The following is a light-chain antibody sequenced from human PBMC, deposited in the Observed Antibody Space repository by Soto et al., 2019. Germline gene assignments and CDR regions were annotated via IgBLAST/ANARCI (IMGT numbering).Light chain of an antibody. Sequence: ETVMTQSPATLSVSPGEGATLSCWASQSVNSNLAWYQQKLGQAPRVLIYGASTRATGIPARFSGSGSETEFILTISSLQSEDSATYYCQHYNTWPWTFGQGTKVDIK. J-gene: IGKJ1*01. CDR2: GAS. V-gene: IGKV3-15*01. CDR1: QSVNSN. CDR3: QHYNTWPWT.